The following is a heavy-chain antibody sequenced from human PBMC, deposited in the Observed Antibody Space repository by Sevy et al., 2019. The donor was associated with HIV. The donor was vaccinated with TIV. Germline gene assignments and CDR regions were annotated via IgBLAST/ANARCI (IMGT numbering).Heavy chain of an antibody. D-gene: IGHD1-26*01. J-gene: IGHJ4*02. CDR2: ISGSSNYI. V-gene: IGHV3-21*06. Sequence: GGSLRLSCAASEFTFSSYNMNWVRQAPGKGLEWVSSISGSSNYIYYAGSVKGRFRISRDNVKVTLYLQMNSLRADDTAVYYCARGPPDGSYDYFDYWGQGTLVTVSS. CDR1: EFTFSSYN. CDR3: ARGPPDGSYDYFDY.